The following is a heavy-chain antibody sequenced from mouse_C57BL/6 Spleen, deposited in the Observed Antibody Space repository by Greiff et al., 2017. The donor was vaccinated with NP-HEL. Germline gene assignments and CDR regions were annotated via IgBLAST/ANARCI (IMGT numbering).Heavy chain of an antibody. D-gene: IGHD2-4*01. CDR1: GYSFTGYF. V-gene: IGHV1-20*01. CDR3: ARRGVWDYDPFDY. Sequence: VQLQQSGPELVKPGDSVKISCKASGYSFTGYFMNWVMQSHGKSLEWIGRINPYNGDTFYNQKFKGKATLTVDKSSSTAHMELRSLTSEDSAVYYCARRGVWDYDPFDYWGQGTTLTVSS. J-gene: IGHJ2*01. CDR2: INPYNGDT.